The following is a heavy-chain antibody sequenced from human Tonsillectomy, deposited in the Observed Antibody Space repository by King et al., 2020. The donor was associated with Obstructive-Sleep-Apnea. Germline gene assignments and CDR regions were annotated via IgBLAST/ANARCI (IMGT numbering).Heavy chain of an antibody. D-gene: IGHD6-13*01. CDR1: GFTFDDYT. J-gene: IGHJ5*02. V-gene: IGHV3-43*01. CDR3: AKVRSTWDNWFDP. CDR2: ISWDGSNR. Sequence: VQLVESGGAVIQPGGSLRLSCAASGFTFDDYTMHWFRQVPGKGLAWVSLISWDGSNRYYADSVKGRFTISRDNSKNSLYLQMYNLRTDDTALYHCAKVRSTWDNWFDPWGQGTLVTVSS.